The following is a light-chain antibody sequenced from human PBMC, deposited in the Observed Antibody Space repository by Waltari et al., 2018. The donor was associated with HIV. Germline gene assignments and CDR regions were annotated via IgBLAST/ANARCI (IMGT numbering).Light chain of an antibody. CDR1: QSISSY. CDR2: AAS. V-gene: IGKV1-39*01. CDR3: QQSYSTPRT. J-gene: IGKJ1*01. Sequence: TQSPSSLSASVGDRVTITCRASQSISSYLNWYQQKPGKAPKLLIYAASSLQSGVPSRFSGSGSGTDFTLTISSLQPDDFATYYCQQSYSTPRTCGQGTKVEIK.